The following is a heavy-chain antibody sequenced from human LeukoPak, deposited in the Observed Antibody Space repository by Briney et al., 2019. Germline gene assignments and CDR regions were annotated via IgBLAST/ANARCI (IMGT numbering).Heavy chain of an antibody. CDR2: IYYSGTA. V-gene: IGHV4-59*01. CDR3: AXXXXXXYRSGFDS. Sequence: ASETLSLTCTVSGGSISGYSWSWIRQPPGKGLEWIGYIYYSGTATYSPSLKSRVTISLDTSKNQFSLRLNSVSAADTALYFCAXXXXXXYRSGFDSWGQGTLVTVSA. D-gene: IGHD3-10*01. J-gene: IGHJ4*02. CDR1: GGSISGYS.